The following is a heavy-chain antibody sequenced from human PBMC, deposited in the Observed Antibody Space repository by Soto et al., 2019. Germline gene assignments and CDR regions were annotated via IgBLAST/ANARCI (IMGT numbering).Heavy chain of an antibody. CDR2: ISSSGSTI. J-gene: IGHJ4*02. CDR3: ARVGYSYGFYYFDY. Sequence: GGSLRLSCAASGFTFSSYEMNWVRQAPGKGLEWVSYISSSGSTIYYADSVKGRFTISRDNAKNSLYLQMNSLRAEDTAVYYCARVGYSYGFYYFDYGGQGTLVTVSS. D-gene: IGHD5-18*01. V-gene: IGHV3-48*03. CDR1: GFTFSSYE.